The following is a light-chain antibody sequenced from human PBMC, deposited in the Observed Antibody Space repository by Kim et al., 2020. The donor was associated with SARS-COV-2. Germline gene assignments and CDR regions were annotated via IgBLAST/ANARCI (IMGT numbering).Light chain of an antibody. V-gene: IGLV2-14*03. CDR3: SSYTSSVTVI. J-gene: IGLJ2*01. Sequence: QSALTQPASVSGSPGQSITISCTGTSTDIGRSNLVSWYQQHPGKALKLLIYDVDNRPSGISNRFSGSKSANTASLTISGLQAEDEADYYCSSYTSSVTVIFGGGTQLTVL. CDR2: DVD. CDR1: STDIGRSNL.